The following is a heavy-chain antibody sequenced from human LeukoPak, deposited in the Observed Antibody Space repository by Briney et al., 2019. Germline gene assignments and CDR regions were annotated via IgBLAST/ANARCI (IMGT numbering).Heavy chain of an antibody. CDR3: AKRIATAGIQYFLH. J-gene: IGHJ1*01. Sequence: PGASLRLSCAASGFIFSNYAMYWVRQAPGKGLEWVSTIRGSGSNTYYADSVKGRFTISRDNSKNTLYLQANSLRAEDTAVYYCAKRIATAGIQYFLHWGQGALVTVSS. CDR1: GFIFSNYA. CDR2: IRGSGSNT. D-gene: IGHD6-13*01. V-gene: IGHV3-23*01.